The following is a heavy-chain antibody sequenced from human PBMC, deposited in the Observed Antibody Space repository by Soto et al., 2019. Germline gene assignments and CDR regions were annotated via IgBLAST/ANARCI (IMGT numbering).Heavy chain of an antibody. V-gene: IGHV1-69*02. CDR2: VNPILSMS. CDR1: VDTFTFYS. Sequence: QVQLVQSGAEVKRPGSSVKVSCKASVDTFTFYSSNWVRQAPGLGLEWMGRVNPILSMSNYAQRFQGRVTMTADKATSTAYMELSSVRSEDTAIYYCASSYGSGYRAFDYWGQGALVSVSS. J-gene: IGHJ4*02. D-gene: IGHD3-10*01. CDR3: ASSYGSGYRAFDY.